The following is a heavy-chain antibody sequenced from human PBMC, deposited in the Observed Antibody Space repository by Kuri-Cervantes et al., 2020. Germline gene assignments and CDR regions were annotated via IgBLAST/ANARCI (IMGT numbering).Heavy chain of an antibody. CDR3: ASGGEGYCSGGSCYSGYFDY. J-gene: IGHJ4*02. Sequence: SVKVSCKASGGTFSSYAISWVRQAPGQGLEWMGGIIPIFGTANYAQKSQGRVTIIADESTSTAYMELSSLGSEDTAVYYCASGGEGYCSGGSCYSGYFDYWGQGTLVTVSS. V-gene: IGHV1-69*13. CDR2: IIPIFGTA. CDR1: GGTFSSYA. D-gene: IGHD2-15*01.